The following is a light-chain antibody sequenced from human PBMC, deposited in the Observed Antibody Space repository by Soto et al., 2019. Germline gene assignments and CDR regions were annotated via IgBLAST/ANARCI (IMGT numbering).Light chain of an antibody. CDR3: KQYNNWPGT. V-gene: IGKV3-15*01. J-gene: IGKJ1*01. CDR1: QSVSSN. CDR2: GAS. Sequence: EIVMTQSPATLSVSPGERATLSCRASQSVSSNLAWYQQKPGRAPRLLIYGASTRATGIPARFSGSGSGTEFTLPISSLQSEDFAVYYCKQYNNWPGTFGQGTKVDI.